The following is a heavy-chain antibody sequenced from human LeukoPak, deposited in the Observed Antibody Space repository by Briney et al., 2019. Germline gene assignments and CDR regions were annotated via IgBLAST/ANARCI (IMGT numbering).Heavy chain of an antibody. CDR3: ASGGVLVATIPFDY. J-gene: IGHJ4*02. CDR2: ISSSSSYI. Sequence: GGSLRLSCAASGFTFSSYEMNWVRQAPGKGLEWVSSISSSSSYIYYADSVKGRFTISRDNAKNSLYLQMNSLRAEDTAVYYCASGGVLVATIPFDYWGQGTLVTVSS. D-gene: IGHD5-12*01. V-gene: IGHV3-21*01. CDR1: GFTFSSYE.